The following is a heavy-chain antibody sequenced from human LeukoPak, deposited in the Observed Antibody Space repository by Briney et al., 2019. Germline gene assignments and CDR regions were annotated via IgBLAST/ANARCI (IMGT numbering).Heavy chain of an antibody. Sequence: GGSLRLSRAPSRFYLSNYEIIWVRQAPRKELEWISYISTSRSTLYYGDSVEGRFTISRDNAKNSLYLQMNSLRAEDTAVYYCGRGDYSSSWYLDHWGQGTLVTVSS. D-gene: IGHD6-13*01. J-gene: IGHJ4*02. CDR3: GRGDYSSSWYLDH. CDR1: RFYLSNYE. V-gene: IGHV3-48*03. CDR2: ISTSRSTL.